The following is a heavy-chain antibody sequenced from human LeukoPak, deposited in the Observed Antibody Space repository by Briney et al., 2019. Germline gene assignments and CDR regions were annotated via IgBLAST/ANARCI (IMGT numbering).Heavy chain of an antibody. Sequence: SETLSLTCTVSGYSISSGYYWGWIRQPPGKGLEWIGSIYHDGSTIYNPSLKSRVTISVVTSKNQFSLKLSSVTAADTAVYYCAREEYYDRNFDYWGQGTLVTVSS. CDR1: GYSISSGYY. CDR3: AREEYYDRNFDY. D-gene: IGHD3-22*01. J-gene: IGHJ4*02. V-gene: IGHV4-38-2*02. CDR2: IYHDGST.